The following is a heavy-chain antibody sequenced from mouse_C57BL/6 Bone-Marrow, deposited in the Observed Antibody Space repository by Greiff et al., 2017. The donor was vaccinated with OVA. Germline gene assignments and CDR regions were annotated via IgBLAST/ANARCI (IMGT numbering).Heavy chain of an antibody. CDR3: ARDTTVVSYWYFDV. V-gene: IGHV1-53*01. J-gene: IGHJ1*03. Sequence: QVQLQQPGTELVKPGASVKLSCKASGYTFTSYWMHWVKQRPGQGLEWIGNINPSKGGTNYNEKFKSKATLTVDKSSSTAYMQLSSLTSEDSAVYYCARDTTVVSYWYFDVWGTGTTVTVSS. CDR2: INPSKGGT. D-gene: IGHD1-1*01. CDR1: GYTFTSYW.